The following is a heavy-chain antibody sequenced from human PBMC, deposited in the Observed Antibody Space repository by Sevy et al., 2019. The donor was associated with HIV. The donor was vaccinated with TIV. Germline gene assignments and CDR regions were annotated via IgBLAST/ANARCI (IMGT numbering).Heavy chain of an antibody. CDR2: IKQDGSEK. CDR3: ARVDTTVVTSDAFDI. D-gene: IGHD4-17*01. Sequence: GGSLRLSCAASGFTFSSYWMSWVRQAPGKGLEWVANIKQDGSEKYYVDSVKGRFTISRNNAKNSLYLQMNSLRAEDTAVYYCARVDTTVVTSDAFDIWGQGTMVTVSS. J-gene: IGHJ3*02. V-gene: IGHV3-7*03. CDR1: GFTFSSYW.